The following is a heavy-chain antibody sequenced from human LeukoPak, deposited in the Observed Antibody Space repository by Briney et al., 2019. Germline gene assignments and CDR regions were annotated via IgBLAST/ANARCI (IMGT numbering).Heavy chain of an antibody. D-gene: IGHD3-10*01. CDR3: AKEKTRTGFDY. Sequence: GGSLRLSCAASGFTFSSYSMNWVRQAPGKGLEWASYISSSSSTIYYADSVKGRFTISRDNAKNSLYLQMNSLRADDTALYYCAKEKTRTGFDYWGQGTLVTVSS. V-gene: IGHV3-48*01. CDR2: ISSSSSTI. J-gene: IGHJ4*02. CDR1: GFTFSSYS.